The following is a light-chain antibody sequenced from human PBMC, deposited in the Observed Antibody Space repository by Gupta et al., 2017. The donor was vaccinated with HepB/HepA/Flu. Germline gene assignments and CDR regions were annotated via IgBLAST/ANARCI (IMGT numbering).Light chain of an antibody. CDR1: SSDVGGYNY. CDR2: DVS. V-gene: IGLV2-14*03. CDR3: SSYTSSSTLLYV. Sequence: SALTQPASVSGSPGQSITTSCTVTSSDVGGYNYVSWYQQHPGKAPKLMIYDVSNRPSGVSNRFSGSKSGNTASLTISGLQAEDEADYYCSSYTSSSTLLYVFGTGTKVTVL. J-gene: IGLJ1*01.